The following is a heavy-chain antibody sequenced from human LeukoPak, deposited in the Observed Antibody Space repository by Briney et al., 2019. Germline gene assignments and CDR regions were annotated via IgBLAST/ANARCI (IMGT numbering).Heavy chain of an antibody. D-gene: IGHD5-18*01. CDR1: GYTLTELS. CDR3: ATGLAPNTAMVDEFDY. CDR2: FDPEDGET. V-gene: IGHV1-24*01. Sequence: GASVKVSCKVSGYTLTELSMHWVRQAPGKGLEWMGGFDPEDGETIYAQKFQGRVTMTEDASTDTAYMELSSLRSEGTAVYYCATGLAPNTAMVDEFDYWGQGTLVTVSS. J-gene: IGHJ4*02.